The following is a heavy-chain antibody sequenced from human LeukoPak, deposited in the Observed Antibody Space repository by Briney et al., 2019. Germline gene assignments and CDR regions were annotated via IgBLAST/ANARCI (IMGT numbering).Heavy chain of an antibody. D-gene: IGHD6-13*01. V-gene: IGHV1-46*01. CDR2: INPRGGST. CDR3: ARDGYSSSAYDAFDI. Sequence: ASVKVSCKASGYTLTNYYMHWVRQAPGQGLEWMGLINPRGGSTSYAQKFQGRVTMTRDTSTSTVYMELSSLRSEDTAVYYCARDGYSSSAYDAFDIWGQGTTVTVSS. J-gene: IGHJ3*02. CDR1: GYTLTNYY.